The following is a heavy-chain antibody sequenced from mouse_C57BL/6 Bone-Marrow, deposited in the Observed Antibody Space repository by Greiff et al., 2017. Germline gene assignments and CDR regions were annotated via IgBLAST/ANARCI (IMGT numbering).Heavy chain of an antibody. J-gene: IGHJ4*01. D-gene: IGHD2-1*01. CDR3: ASYGNYVGYYAMDY. V-gene: IGHV1-64*01. CDR2: IHPNSGST. CDR1: GYTFTSYW. Sequence: VQLQQSGAELVKPGASVKLSCKASGYTFTSYWMHWVKQRPGQGLEWIGMIHPNSGSTNYNEKFKSKATLTVDKSSSTAYMQLSSLTSEDSAVYYCASYGNYVGYYAMDYWGQGTSVTVSS.